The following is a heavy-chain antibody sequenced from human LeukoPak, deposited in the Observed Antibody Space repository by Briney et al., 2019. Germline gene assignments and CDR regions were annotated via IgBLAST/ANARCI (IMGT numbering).Heavy chain of an antibody. CDR2: ISYDGSNK. D-gene: IGHD3-22*01. V-gene: IGHV3-30*18. CDR3: AKTQGDYYYDSSGYYDWFDP. J-gene: IGHJ5*02. Sequence: PGGSLRLSCAASGFTFSNYGMHWVRQAPGKGLEWVAIISYDGSNKYYADSVKGRFTISRDNSKNTLYLKMNSLRTEDTAVYYCAKTQGDYYYDSSGYYDWFDPWGQGTLVTVSS. CDR1: GFTFSNYG.